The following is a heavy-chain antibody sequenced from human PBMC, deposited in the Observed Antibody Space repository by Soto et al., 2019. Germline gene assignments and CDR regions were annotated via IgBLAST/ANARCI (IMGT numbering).Heavy chain of an antibody. CDR3: GKDLSPWLGFGLGH. V-gene: IGHV3-23*01. CDR2: TSGAGDTT. D-gene: IGHD3-3*01. Sequence: EVQLLESGGGSVQPGGSLRLSCAGSGFTFSTYAMSWVRQAPGKGLEWVSATSGAGDTTYYADSVEGRFTISRDNSKNTLYLQMNSRRAEDTAVYSCGKDLSPWLGFGLGHWGQGPWSPSPQ. J-gene: IGHJ1*01. CDR1: GFTFSTYA.